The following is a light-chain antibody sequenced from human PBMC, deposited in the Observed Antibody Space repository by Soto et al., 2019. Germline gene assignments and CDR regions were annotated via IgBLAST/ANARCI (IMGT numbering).Light chain of an antibody. CDR1: QSISSN. J-gene: IGKJ4*01. Sequence: EIVMTQSPATLSVSPGERATLSCRASQSISSNLVWYQQKPGQAPRLLIYDASTRATGIPARFSGSGSGTEFTLNISSLQSEDFAVYYCQQYNNWPPLTFGGGTKVEIK. V-gene: IGKV3-15*01. CDR2: DAS. CDR3: QQYNNWPPLT.